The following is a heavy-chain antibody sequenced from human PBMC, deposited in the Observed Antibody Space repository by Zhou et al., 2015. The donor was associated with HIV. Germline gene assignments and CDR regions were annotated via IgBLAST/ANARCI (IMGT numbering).Heavy chain of an antibody. Sequence: QVQLVQSGAEVKKPGSSVKVSCKSSGYTFSTYPISWVRQAPGHGLEWMGGILPIVGSSTYAQSLQGRATITADESTSTVYMELSSLTSDDTAVYFCATSPGYSGGGFEEYLNHWGQGTLVIVSS. J-gene: IGHJ1*01. V-gene: IGHV1-69*01. D-gene: IGHD6-19*01. CDR2: ILPIVGSS. CDR1: GYTFSTYP. CDR3: ATSPGYSGGGFEEYLNH.